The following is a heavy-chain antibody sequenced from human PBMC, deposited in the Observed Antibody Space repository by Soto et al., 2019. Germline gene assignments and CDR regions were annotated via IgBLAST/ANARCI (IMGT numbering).Heavy chain of an antibody. CDR2: ISSSGGST. D-gene: IGHD3-3*01. Sequence: EVQLLESGGGLVQPGGSLRLSCAASGFTFSSYAMSWVRQAPGKGLEWVSGISSSGGSTYYADSVKGRFTISRDNSKNTLFLRMNRPRVEDTAVYYCARGRSGSQADYWGQGTLVTVSS. J-gene: IGHJ4*02. CDR1: GFTFSSYA. CDR3: ARGRSGSQADY. V-gene: IGHV3-23*01.